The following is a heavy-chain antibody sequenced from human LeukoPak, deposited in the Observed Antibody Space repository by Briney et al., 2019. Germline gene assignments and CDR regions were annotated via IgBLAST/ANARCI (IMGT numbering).Heavy chain of an antibody. CDR1: GFTFSSYS. J-gene: IGHJ6*02. Sequence: GGSLSLSCASSGFTFSSYSMHWVRQAPGKGLEWVAVISYDGSNKYYADSVKGRFTISRDNSKNTLYLQMNSLRAEDTAVYYCAKDVYSSGWLNYGMDVWGRGTTVTVSS. CDR3: AKDVYSSGWLNYGMDV. V-gene: IGHV3-30*18. CDR2: ISYDGSNK. D-gene: IGHD6-19*01.